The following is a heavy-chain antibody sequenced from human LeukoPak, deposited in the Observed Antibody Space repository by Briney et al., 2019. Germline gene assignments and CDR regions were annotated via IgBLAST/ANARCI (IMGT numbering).Heavy chain of an antibody. CDR3: ARNGGYSYGPQFDY. V-gene: IGHV4-30-2*01. CDR1: GGSISSGGYS. D-gene: IGHD5-18*01. J-gene: IGHJ4*02. Sequence: SQTLSLTCAVSGGSISSGGYSWSWIRQPPGKGLEWIGYIYHSGSTYYNLSLKSRVTISVDRSKNQFSLKLSSVTAADTAVYYCARNGGYSYGPQFDYWGQGTLVTVSS. CDR2: IYHSGST.